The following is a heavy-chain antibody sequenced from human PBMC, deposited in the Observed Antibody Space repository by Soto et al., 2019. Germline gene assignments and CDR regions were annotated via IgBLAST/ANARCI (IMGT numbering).Heavy chain of an antibody. CDR3: AREDVTIFGVVPCAFDI. CDR2: IIPILGIA. CDR1: GGTFSSYT. Sequence: SVKVSCKASGGTFSSYTISWVRQAPGQGLERMGRIIPILGIANYAQKFQGRVTITADKSTSTAYMELSSLRSEDTAVYYCAREDVTIFGVVPCAFDIWGQGTMVTVSS. D-gene: IGHD3-3*01. J-gene: IGHJ3*02. V-gene: IGHV1-69*04.